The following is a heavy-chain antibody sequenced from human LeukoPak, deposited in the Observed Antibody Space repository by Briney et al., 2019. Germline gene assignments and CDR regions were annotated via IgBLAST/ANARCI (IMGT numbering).Heavy chain of an antibody. V-gene: IGHV3-33*06. CDR3: AKDDDYGDYDY. D-gene: IGHD4-17*01. J-gene: IGHJ4*02. Sequence: GPLRLSCAASGFTFSTYGMHWVRQAPGKGLEWVAVIWNDGSNKYYADSVKGRFTISRDNSKNTLYLQMNSLRAEDTAVYYCAKDDDYGDYDYWGQGTLVTVSS. CDR1: GFTFSTYG. CDR2: IWNDGSNK.